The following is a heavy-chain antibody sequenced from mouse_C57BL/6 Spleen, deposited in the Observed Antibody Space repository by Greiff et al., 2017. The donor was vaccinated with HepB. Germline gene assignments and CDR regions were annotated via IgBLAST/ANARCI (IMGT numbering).Heavy chain of an antibody. CDR1: GYTFTSYW. CDR3: AREGNYGSYAMDY. V-gene: IGHV1-64*01. D-gene: IGHD2-1*01. Sequence: QVQLQQPGAELVKPGASVKLSCKASGYTFTSYWMHWVKQRPGQGLEWIGMIHPNSGSTNYNEKFKSKATLTVDKSSSTAYMQLSSLTSEDSAVYYCAREGNYGSYAMDYWGQGTPVTVSS. J-gene: IGHJ4*01. CDR2: IHPNSGST.